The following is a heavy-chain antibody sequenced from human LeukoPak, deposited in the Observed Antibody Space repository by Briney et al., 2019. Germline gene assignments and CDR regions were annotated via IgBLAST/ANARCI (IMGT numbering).Heavy chain of an antibody. D-gene: IGHD2-15*01. V-gene: IGHV4-61*02. Sequence: SETLSLTCTVSGDSISSGSYYWNWIRQPAGKGLEWIGRFYISGGTNYNPSLKSRATISVDTSKNQFSLKLTSVTAADTAVYCCASLGSFAIWGQGTVVTVSS. CDR1: GDSISSGSYY. CDR2: FYISGGT. CDR3: ASLGSFAI. J-gene: IGHJ3*02.